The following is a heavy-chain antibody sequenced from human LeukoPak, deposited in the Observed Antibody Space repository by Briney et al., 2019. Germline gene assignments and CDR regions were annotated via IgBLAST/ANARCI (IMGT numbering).Heavy chain of an antibody. J-gene: IGHJ4*02. CDR3: ARAVRDKTFDY. CDR1: GGSISSGDYY. D-gene: IGHD3-3*01. V-gene: IGHV4-30-4*01. CDR2: IYYSGST. Sequence: SSETLSLTCTVSGGSISSGDYYWSWIRQPPGKGLEWIGYIYYSGSTYYNPSLKSRDTISVDTSKNQFSLKLSSVTAANTAVYCCARAVRDKTFDYWGQGTLVTVSS.